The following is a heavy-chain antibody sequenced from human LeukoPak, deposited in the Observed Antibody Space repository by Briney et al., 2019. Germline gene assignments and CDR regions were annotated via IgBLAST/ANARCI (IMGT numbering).Heavy chain of an antibody. Sequence: GGSLRLSCAASGFTFSSYGVHWVRQAPGKGLEWVAVISYDGSNKYYADSVKGRFTISRDNSKNTLYLQMNSLRAEDTAVYYCAKAAPDTAYGMDVWGQGTTVTVSS. CDR2: ISYDGSNK. J-gene: IGHJ6*02. CDR1: GFTFSSYG. D-gene: IGHD5-18*01. V-gene: IGHV3-30*18. CDR3: AKAAPDTAYGMDV.